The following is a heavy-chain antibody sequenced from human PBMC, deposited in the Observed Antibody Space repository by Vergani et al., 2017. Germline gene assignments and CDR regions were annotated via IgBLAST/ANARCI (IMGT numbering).Heavy chain of an antibody. J-gene: IGHJ4*02. Sequence: QVQLQESGPGLVKPSATLSLICGVSGYSISGGYYWGWIRQPPGKGLEWIGNVYHTVDTKYNPSLTSRVTMSVDTSKNQFSLKLRSVTAADTAVYYCVRHVASLKMPTSPAGYWGQGTLVTVSS. CDR2: VYHTVDT. CDR1: GYSISGGYY. CDR3: VRHVASLKMPTSPAGY. V-gene: IGHV4-38-2*01. D-gene: IGHD5-24*01.